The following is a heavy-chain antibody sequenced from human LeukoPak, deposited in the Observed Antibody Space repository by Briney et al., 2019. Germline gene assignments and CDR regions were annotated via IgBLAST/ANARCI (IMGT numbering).Heavy chain of an antibody. D-gene: IGHD3-10*01. CDR2: IEPNGSGK. Sequence: GGSLRLSCAASGFSFKDYWMSWVRQAPGKGLEWVADIEPNGSGKTYVDSVKGRFSISRDNAQQSLYLQMDTLTAEDTAVYYCVTSWVRQQRDFWGQGILVTVSP. V-gene: IGHV3-7*01. CDR1: GFSFKDYW. J-gene: IGHJ4*02. CDR3: VTSWVRQQRDF.